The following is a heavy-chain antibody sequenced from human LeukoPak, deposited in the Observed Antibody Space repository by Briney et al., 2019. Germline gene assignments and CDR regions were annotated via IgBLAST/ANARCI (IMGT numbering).Heavy chain of an antibody. J-gene: IGHJ4*02. CDR1: EYTFTSYD. V-gene: IGHV1-8*01. D-gene: IGHD1-1*01. CDR3: ARGYSSTMRTTGNDY. Sequence: ASVKVSCKASEYTFTSYDINWVRQATGQGLEWMGLMNPSSGSTGYAQKFQGRVTMTRDTSINTAYMELYSLRSDDTAVYYCARGYSSTMRTTGNDYWGQGTLVTVSS. CDR2: MNPSSGST.